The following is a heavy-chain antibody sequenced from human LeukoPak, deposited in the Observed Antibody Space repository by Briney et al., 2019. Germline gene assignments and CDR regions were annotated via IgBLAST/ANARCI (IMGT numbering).Heavy chain of an antibody. D-gene: IGHD3-10*01. V-gene: IGHV4-59*01. CDR1: GGSLSSYY. J-gene: IGHJ6*02. CDR3: ARVSRVLWFGELLHYYYYGMDV. CDR2: TYYSGST. Sequence: SETLSLTCTVSGGSLSSYYWSWLRQPPGKGLEWIGYTYYSGSTNYNPSLKSRVTISVDTSKNQFPLKLSSVTAADTAVYYCARVSRVLWFGELLHYYYYGMDVWGQGTTVTVSS.